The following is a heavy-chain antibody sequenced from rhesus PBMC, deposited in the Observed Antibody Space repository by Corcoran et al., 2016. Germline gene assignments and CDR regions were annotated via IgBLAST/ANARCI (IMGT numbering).Heavy chain of an antibody. D-gene: IGHD6-13*01. CDR1: GGSITRASYF. J-gene: IGHJ4*01. CDR3: ARNGRGSSWSYYFDY. CDR2: TYRSGEST. Sequence: QVQLQESGPGVVKPSETLSLTCAVPGGSITRASYFWSWIRQPPGKGPAGVGGTYRSGESTNSNPSLKSRVTISKDTSKNLLSLKLTSVTAADTAVYYCARNGRGSSWSYYFDYWGQGVLVTVSS. V-gene: IGHV4S12*01.